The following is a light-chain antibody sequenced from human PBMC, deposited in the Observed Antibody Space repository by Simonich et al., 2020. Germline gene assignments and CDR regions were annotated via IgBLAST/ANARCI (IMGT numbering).Light chain of an antibody. CDR3: QAWDSSYVV. CDR1: KLGDKY. CDR2: QDS. V-gene: IGLV3-1*01. Sequence: SYELTQPPSVSVSPGQTASITCSGDKLGDKYACWYQQKPGQSPVLVNYQDSKRPSGIPGRFSGSNSGNTATLTISGTQAMDEADYYCQAWDSSYVVFGGGTKLTVL. J-gene: IGLJ2*01.